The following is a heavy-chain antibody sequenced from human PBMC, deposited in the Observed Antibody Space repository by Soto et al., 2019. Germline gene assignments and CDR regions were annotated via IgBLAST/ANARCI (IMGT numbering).Heavy chain of an antibody. CDR2: INHSGST. CDR3: ARRKLFIAAAVHNWFDP. J-gene: IGHJ5*02. V-gene: IGHV4-34*01. CDR1: GGSFSGYD. Sequence: SETLSVTCAVYGGSFSGYDWSWIRQPPGKGLEWIGEINHSGSTNYNPSLKSRVTISVDTSKNQFSLKLSSVTAADTAVYYCARRKLFIAAAVHNWFDPWGQGTLVTVSS. D-gene: IGHD6-13*01.